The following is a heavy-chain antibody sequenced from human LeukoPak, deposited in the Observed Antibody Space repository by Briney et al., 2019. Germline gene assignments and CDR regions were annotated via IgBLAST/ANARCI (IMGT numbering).Heavy chain of an antibody. J-gene: IGHJ4*02. CDR2: IFLSGST. V-gene: IGHV4-38-2*02. CDR3: ARENYYDTSD. CDR1: GYSISSGYY. D-gene: IGHD3-22*01. Sequence: KPSETLSLTCTVSGYSISSGYYWGWIRQPAGKGLEWIGRIFLSGSTNYNPSLKSRVTMSIATSKNQFSLSLRSVTAADTAVYYCARENYYDTSDWGQGTLVTVSS.